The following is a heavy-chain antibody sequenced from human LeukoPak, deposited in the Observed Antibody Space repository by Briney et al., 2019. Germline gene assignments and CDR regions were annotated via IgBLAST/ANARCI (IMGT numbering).Heavy chain of an antibody. CDR2: IYYSGTT. J-gene: IGHJ4*02. CDR1: GDSISSSSYY. CDR3: ARRRGGSESRSFDY. V-gene: IGHV4-39*01. Sequence: PSETLSLTFPVSGDSISSSSYYWGWIRPPPGKGLEWSGIIYYSGTTHYNPSLKSRVTMSVDTSKNQFSLKLSSVTAADTAVYYCARRRGGSESRSFDYWGQGSLVTVSS. D-gene: IGHD1-26*01.